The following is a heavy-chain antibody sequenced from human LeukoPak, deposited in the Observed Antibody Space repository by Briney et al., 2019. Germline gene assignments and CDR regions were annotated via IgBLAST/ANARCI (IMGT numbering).Heavy chain of an antibody. CDR2: IKQDGSEK. J-gene: IGHJ4*02. V-gene: IGHV3-7*01. CDR1: GFIFGDYW. Sequence: GGSLRLSCTASGFIFGDYWMSWVRQAPGRGLEWLATIKQDGSEKSYVDSVKGRFTISRDNTKKSLSLQTNSLRGDDTAVFYCARGWWDLPLGFDYWGQGTLVTVSS. D-gene: IGHD1-26*01. CDR3: ARGWWDLPLGFDY.